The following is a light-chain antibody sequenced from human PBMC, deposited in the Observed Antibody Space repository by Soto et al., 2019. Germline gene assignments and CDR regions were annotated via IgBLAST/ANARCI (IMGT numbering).Light chain of an antibody. CDR3: QQYNSFPLT. V-gene: IGKV1-5*03. Sequence: DIQMTQSPSTLSASVGDRVTITCRASQFMSVWLAWYQQKPGTAPKLLIYKASSLESGVPTRFSGSGSGTEFTLTISSLQPDDSATYYCQQYNSFPLTFGRGTKVDIK. J-gene: IGKJ3*01. CDR1: QFMSVW. CDR2: KAS.